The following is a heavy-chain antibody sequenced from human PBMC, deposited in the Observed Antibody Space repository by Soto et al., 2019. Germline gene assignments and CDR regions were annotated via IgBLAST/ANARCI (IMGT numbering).Heavy chain of an antibody. V-gene: IGHV4-4*02. J-gene: IGHJ3*02. CDR1: SGSISSSNW. CDR3: AGGITVAGPSRDGFDI. Sequence: QVQLQGSGPGLVKPSGTLSLTCAVSSGSISSSNWWSWVRQPPGKGLEWIGEIYHSGSTNYNPSLKSRVTISVDKSTNQFSLKLSSVTAADTAVYYCAGGITVAGPSRDGFDIWGQGTMVTVSS. D-gene: IGHD6-19*01. CDR2: IYHSGST.